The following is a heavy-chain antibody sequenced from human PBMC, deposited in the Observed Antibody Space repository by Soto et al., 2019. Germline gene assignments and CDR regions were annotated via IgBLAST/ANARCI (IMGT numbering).Heavy chain of an antibody. Sequence: QVQLQESGPGLVKPSQTLSLTCTVSGGSISSGGYYWSWIRHHPGKGLEWIGYIYYSGSTYYNPSVKILVIISVDTSENRFSLKLSSVNAADTAVYYCARGIDGTMVRGAAGFDTWGQGTLVTVSS. V-gene: IGHV4-31*01. D-gene: IGHD3-10*01. CDR3: ARGIDGTMVRGAAGFDT. CDR2: IYYSGST. CDR1: GGSISSGGYY. J-gene: IGHJ5*02.